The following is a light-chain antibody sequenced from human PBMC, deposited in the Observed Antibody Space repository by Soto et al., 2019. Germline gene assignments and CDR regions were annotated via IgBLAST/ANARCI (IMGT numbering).Light chain of an antibody. J-gene: IGKJ1*01. CDR2: AAS. CDR3: LHHISFPWT. CDR1: QDIRNS. Sequence: DIQMTQSPSAMSASVGDRVTITCRASQDIRNSLAWFQQKPGKVPKRLIHAASRLQSGVPSRFSGGGSGTEFTLTIRSLQPEDFGTYSCLHHISFPWTFGQGTKVEIK. V-gene: IGKV1-17*03.